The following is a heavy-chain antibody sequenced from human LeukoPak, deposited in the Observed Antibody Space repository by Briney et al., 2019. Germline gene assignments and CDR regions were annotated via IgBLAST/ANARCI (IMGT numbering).Heavy chain of an antibody. Sequence: PGGSLRLSCEVSGFTVSSNYMTWVRQAPGKGLEWVSIIYSGGSTFYADSVKGRFTISRDNSKNTLYLQMNSLRAEDTAVYYCARGGSYLSAFDIWGQGTMVTVSS. V-gene: IGHV3-53*01. CDR3: ARGGSYLSAFDI. J-gene: IGHJ3*02. CDR2: IYSGGST. CDR1: GFTVSSNY. D-gene: IGHD1-26*01.